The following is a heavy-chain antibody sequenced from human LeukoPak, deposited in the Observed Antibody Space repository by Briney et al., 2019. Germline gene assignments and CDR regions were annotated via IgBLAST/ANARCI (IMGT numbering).Heavy chain of an antibody. V-gene: IGHV3-23*01. D-gene: IGHD3-3*01. CDR1: GFTFSSYA. J-gene: IGHJ4*02. CDR3: AKDPRITIFGVAFNYFDY. Sequence: PGGSLRLSCAASGFTFSSYAMSWVRQAPGKGLEWVSAISGSGGSTYYADSVKGRFTISRDNSKNTLYLQMNSLRAEDTAVYYCAKDPRITIFGVAFNYFDYWGQGTLVTVSS. CDR2: ISGSGGST.